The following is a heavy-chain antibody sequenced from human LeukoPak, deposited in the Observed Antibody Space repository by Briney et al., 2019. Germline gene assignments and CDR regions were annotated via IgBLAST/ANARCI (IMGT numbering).Heavy chain of an antibody. J-gene: IGHJ6*02. D-gene: IGHD1-14*01. Sequence: GGSLRLSCAASAFTFSSYAMHWVRQAPGKGLEWVAVISYDGSDKYYADPVKGRFTLSRDNSKNTLYLQMNSLRAEDTAVYYCARDRNPYYYYYGMDVWGQGTTVTVSS. CDR1: AFTFSSYA. CDR2: ISYDGSDK. V-gene: IGHV3-30*04. CDR3: ARDRNPYYYYYGMDV.